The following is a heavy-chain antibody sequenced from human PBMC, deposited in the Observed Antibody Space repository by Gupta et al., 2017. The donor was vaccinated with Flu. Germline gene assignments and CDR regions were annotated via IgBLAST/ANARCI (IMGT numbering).Heavy chain of an antibody. CDR3: ARGHWSN. CDR2: ISSYGVT. Sequence: CAASGFTLSSYDMSWVRQAPGRGLEWVSFISSYGVTYYGDPVRGRFTIARDDAKNSLYLKMSGLRDEDTAVYYCARGHWSNWGQGTLVTVSS. CDR1: GFTLSSYD. V-gene: IGHV3-48*03. J-gene: IGHJ4*02.